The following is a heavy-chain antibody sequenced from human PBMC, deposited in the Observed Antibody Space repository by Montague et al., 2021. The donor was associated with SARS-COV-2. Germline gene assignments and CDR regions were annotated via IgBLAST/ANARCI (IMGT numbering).Heavy chain of an antibody. V-gene: IGHV4-31*03. CDR1: GDSINSGDHY. CDR3: ARDLHDTSGSTCLTPFRFEP. CDR2: IYSSGST. Sequence: TLSLTCNVSGDSINSGDHYWSWIRQHPGKGLEWIGYIYSSGSTYYNPSLKSRVTISADTSKNQFSLKLSSVTAADTAVYYCARDLHDTSGSTCLTPFRFEPWGQGTLVTVSS. D-gene: IGHD3-22*01. J-gene: IGHJ5*02.